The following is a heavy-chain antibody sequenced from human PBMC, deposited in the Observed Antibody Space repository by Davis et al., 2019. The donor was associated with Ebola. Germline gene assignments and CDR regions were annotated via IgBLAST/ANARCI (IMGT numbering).Heavy chain of an antibody. CDR3: ARALPTFDAFDI. CDR2: INPNSGGI. CDR1: GYTFTGYY. D-gene: IGHD2/OR15-2a*01. Sequence: ASVKVSCKASGYTFTGYYMHWVRQAPGQGPEWMGWINPNSGGINYAQNFQGRVTMTSDTSINTAYMELSRLRSDDTAVYYCARALPTFDAFDIWGQGTMVTVSS. J-gene: IGHJ3*02. V-gene: IGHV1-2*02.